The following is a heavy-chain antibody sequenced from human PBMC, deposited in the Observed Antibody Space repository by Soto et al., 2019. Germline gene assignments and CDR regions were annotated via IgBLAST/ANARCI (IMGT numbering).Heavy chain of an antibody. Sequence: EVQLLESGGGLVQPGGSLRLSCAGSGFTFINHAMNWVRQAPGKGLELGSSISGGGDATFFGDSVRGRFTISRDNSKYTVTLQMNSLGVADTAVYYCARKILGSTSRSNYWYFDHWGRGTLVIGSS. CDR2: ISGGGDAT. V-gene: IGHV3-23*01. J-gene: IGHJ2*01. CDR1: GFTFINHA. CDR3: ARKILGSTSRSNYWYFDH. D-gene: IGHD2-2*01.